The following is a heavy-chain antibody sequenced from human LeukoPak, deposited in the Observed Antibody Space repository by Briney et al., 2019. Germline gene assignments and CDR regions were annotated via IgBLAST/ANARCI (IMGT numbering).Heavy chain of an antibody. V-gene: IGHV3-7*01. D-gene: IGHD3-10*01. CDR3: AKVAKYYYGSETYYFFEH. CDR2: INQDGTEK. J-gene: IGHJ4*02. CDR1: GFTFTTYW. Sequence: GESLRLSCAASGFTFTTYWMTWVRQAQGKGLEWVANINQDGTEKYYVDSVKGRFTISRDNAKNSLYLQMNSLRVEDTAVYYCAKVAKYYYGSETYYFFEHWGQGTPVTASS.